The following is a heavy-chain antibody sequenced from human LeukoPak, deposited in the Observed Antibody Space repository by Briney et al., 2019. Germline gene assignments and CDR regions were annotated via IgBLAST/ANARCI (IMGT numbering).Heavy chain of an antibody. J-gene: IGHJ4*02. CDR2: IYYSGST. V-gene: IGHV4-39*01. CDR1: GGSISSSIYY. CDR3: ATTSSIAARPLDY. Sequence: SETLSLTCIVSGGSISSSIYYWGWIRQPPGKGLEWIGSIYYSGSTYYNPSLKSRVTISVDTSKNQFSLKLSSVTAADTAVYYCATTSSIAARPLDYWGQGTLVTVSS. D-gene: IGHD6-6*01.